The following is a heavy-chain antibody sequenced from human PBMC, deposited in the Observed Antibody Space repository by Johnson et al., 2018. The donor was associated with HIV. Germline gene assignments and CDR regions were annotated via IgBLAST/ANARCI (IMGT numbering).Heavy chain of an antibody. Sequence: QVQLVESGGGVVQPGRSLRLSCAASGFTFSSYGMHWVRQAPGKGLEWVAFIRYDGSNKYYADSVKGRFTISRDNSKNTLYLQMNSLRAEDTAVYYCARESSDVGDFDIWGHGTMVTVSS. D-gene: IGHD3-10*02. V-gene: IGHV3-33*01. CDR2: IRYDGSNK. CDR1: GFTFSSYG. J-gene: IGHJ3*02. CDR3: ARESSDVGDFDI.